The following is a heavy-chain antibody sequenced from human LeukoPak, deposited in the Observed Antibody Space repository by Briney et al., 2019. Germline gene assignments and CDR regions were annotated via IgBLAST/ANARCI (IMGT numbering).Heavy chain of an antibody. CDR2: IIPIFGTA. J-gene: IGHJ5*02. CDR1: GGTFSSYA. V-gene: IGHV1-69*05. D-gene: IGHD2-2*02. Sequence: ASVKVSCKASGGTFSSYAISWVRQAPGQGLEWMGGIIPIFGTANYAQKFQGRVTITTDESTSTAYMELSSLRSEDTAVYYCARVGYCSSTSCYTDWFDPWGQGTLVTVSS. CDR3: ARVGYCSSTSCYTDWFDP.